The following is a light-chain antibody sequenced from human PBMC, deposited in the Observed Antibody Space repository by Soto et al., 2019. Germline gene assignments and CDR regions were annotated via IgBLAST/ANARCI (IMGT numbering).Light chain of an antibody. J-gene: IGKJ4*01. Sequence: EIVLTQSPATLSLSPGERATLSCRASQSVSSNLAWYQQKPGQAPRLLIYDAFNRATGIPSRFSGSGSGTDFTLTISSLEPEDFAVYFCQQRTNWPPGLTFGGGTKVEIK. CDR2: DAF. V-gene: IGKV3-11*01. CDR3: QQRTNWPPGLT. CDR1: QSVSSN.